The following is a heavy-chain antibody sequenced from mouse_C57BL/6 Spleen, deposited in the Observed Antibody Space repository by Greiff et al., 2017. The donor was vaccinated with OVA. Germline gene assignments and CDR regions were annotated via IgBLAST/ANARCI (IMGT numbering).Heavy chain of an antibody. D-gene: IGHD1-1*01. CDR2: INPSSVYP. CDR3: ARDTTVDYAMDY. J-gene: IGHJ4*01. Sequence: QVQLQQSGAELARPGASVKMSCKASGYTFTSYTMHWVKPRPGQGLEWLGYINPSSVYPKYNPKFKDKATLPEDKSSRTAYMQLSSLTSEDSAVYYCARDTTVDYAMDYWGQGTSVTVSS. V-gene: IGHV1-4*01. CDR1: GYTFTSYT.